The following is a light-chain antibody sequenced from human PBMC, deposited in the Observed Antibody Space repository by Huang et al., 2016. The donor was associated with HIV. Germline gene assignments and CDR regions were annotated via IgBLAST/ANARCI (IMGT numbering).Light chain of an antibody. Sequence: DIQMTQSPSSLSASVGDRVTITCRASQSITTYLNWYQQKPGKAPNLLIYATDSLQSGFPSRFSGRGSGTEFTLTISSLQPDDFATYYCQQGYTTSWTFGPGTKV. V-gene: IGKV1-39*01. CDR3: QQGYTTSWT. CDR2: ATD. J-gene: IGKJ1*01. CDR1: QSITTY.